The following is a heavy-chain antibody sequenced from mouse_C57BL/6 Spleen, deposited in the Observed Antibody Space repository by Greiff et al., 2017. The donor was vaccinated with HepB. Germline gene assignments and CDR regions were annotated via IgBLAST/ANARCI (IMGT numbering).Heavy chain of an antibody. D-gene: IGHD2-3*01. CDR1: GYTFTDYY. V-gene: IGHV1-26*01. Sequence: VQLQQSGPELVKPGASVKISCKASGYTFTDYYMNWVKQSHGKSLEWIGDINPNNGGTSYNQKFKGKATLTVDKSSSTAYMELRSLTSEASAVYYCARSGWLLPFDYWGQGTTLTVSS. J-gene: IGHJ2*01. CDR2: INPNNGGT. CDR3: ARSGWLLPFDY.